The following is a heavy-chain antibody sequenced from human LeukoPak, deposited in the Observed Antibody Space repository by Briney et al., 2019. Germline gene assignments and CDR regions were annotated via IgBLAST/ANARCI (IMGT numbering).Heavy chain of an antibody. CDR3: ARVGLAAGTGFDY. D-gene: IGHD6-13*01. CDR2: MYHSGST. Sequence: SETLSLTCTVSGYSTSSYRYWGWIRQPPGKGLEWIGSMYHSGSTYKNPSLTSRVTISVDTSKNQFSLKLSSVTAADTAVYYCARVGLAAGTGFDYWGQGTLVTVSS. CDR1: GYSTSSYRY. V-gene: IGHV4-38-2*02. J-gene: IGHJ4*02.